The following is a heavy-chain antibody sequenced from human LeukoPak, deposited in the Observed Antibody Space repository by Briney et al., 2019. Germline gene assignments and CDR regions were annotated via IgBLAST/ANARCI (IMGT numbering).Heavy chain of an antibody. CDR2: IKQDGSEK. Sequence: PGGSLRLSCAASGFTFSSYWMSWVRQAPGKGLEWVANIKQDGSEKYYVDSVKGRFTISRDNAKNSLYLQMNSLRAEDTAVYYCARKLGYCSGGSCPGMDVWGKGTTVTVSS. V-gene: IGHV3-7*01. J-gene: IGHJ6*04. CDR1: GFTFSSYW. D-gene: IGHD2-15*01. CDR3: ARKLGYCSGGSCPGMDV.